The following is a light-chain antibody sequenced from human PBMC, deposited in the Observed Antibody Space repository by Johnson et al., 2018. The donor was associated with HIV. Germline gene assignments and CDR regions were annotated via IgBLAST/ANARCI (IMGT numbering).Light chain of an antibody. V-gene: IGLV1-51*01. CDR2: DTY. CDR3: GTWDTSLGVGGV. Sequence: QSVLTQPPSVSAAPGQKVTISCSGSSSNIGNNYISWYQQLPRTAPKLLIYDTYKRPSGIPDRFSASKSGTSATLGITGLQTGDEADYYCGTWDTSLGVGGVFGTGTKVTVL. J-gene: IGLJ1*01. CDR1: SSNIGNNY.